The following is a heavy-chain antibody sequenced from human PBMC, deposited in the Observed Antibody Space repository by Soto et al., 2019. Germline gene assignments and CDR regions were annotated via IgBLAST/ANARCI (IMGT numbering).Heavy chain of an antibody. CDR3: ARGWNYMDV. Sequence: QVQLQQSGPGLVKPSQTLSLTCAISGDSVSSNSATWNWIRQSPSRGLEWLGRTYYRSKRYNAYALSVKSRITLNPDTAKNQCSVQLNSVTPEDTDVYYCARGWNYMDVWGKGTTVTVSS. D-gene: IGHD3-3*01. J-gene: IGHJ6*03. CDR2: TYYRSKRYN. V-gene: IGHV6-1*01. CDR1: GDSVSSNSAT.